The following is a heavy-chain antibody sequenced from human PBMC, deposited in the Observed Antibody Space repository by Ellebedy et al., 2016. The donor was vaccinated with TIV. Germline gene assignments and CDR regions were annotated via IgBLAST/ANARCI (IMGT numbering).Heavy chain of an antibody. J-gene: IGHJ3*02. V-gene: IGHV3-15*07. D-gene: IGHD3-22*01. CDR3: ATGKRSYDVSGYPLVAFDI. CDR2: IKNKGDGGTT. Sequence: PGGSLRLSCAASGFSFSNAWMNWVRQAPGKGLEWVGRIKNKGDGGTTDYAAPVKGRFSFSRDDSKNTLYLQMDSLKIEDTAVYYCATGKRSYDVSGYPLVAFDIWGQGTMVTVSS. CDR1: GFSFSNAW.